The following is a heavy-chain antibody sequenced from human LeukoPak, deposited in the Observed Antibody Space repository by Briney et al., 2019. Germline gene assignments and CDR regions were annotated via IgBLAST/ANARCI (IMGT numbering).Heavy chain of an antibody. CDR3: ARHSAHSSTNDAFDI. CDR2: IFHSGSA. V-gene: IGHV4-38-2*02. Sequence: PSETLSLTCSVSGYSIRSGYYWGWVRQPPGKGLEWIGSIFHSGSAYYNPSLKSRVTIPIDTSKNQFSLKLTSVTAADTAVYYCARHSAHSSTNDAFDIWGQGAMVIVCS. D-gene: IGHD6-13*01. J-gene: IGHJ3*02. CDR1: GYSIRSGYY.